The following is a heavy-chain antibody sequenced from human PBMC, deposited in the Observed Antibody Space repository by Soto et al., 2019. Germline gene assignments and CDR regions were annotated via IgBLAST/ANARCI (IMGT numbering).Heavy chain of an antibody. CDR2: IYYSGST. CDR3: ARGYGDYVLDY. CDR1: GRSISTYY. J-gene: IGHJ4*02. Sequence: SESLSLTCNSSGRSISTYYWSWIRQPPGKGLEWIGYIYYSGSTNYNPSLKSRVTISVDTSKNQFSLKLSSVTAADTAVYYCARGYGDYVLDYWGQGTLVT. V-gene: IGHV4-59*08. D-gene: IGHD4-17*01.